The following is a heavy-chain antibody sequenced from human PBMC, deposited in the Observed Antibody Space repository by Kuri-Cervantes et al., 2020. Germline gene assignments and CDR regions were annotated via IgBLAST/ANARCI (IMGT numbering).Heavy chain of an antibody. D-gene: IGHD2-2*01. CDR2: ISYDGSNK. Sequence: GESLKISCAASGFTFSDYYMSWIRQAPGKGLEWVAVISYDGSNKYYADSVKGRFTISRDNSKNTLYLQMNSLRAEDTAVYYCAKDSASCSSTSCYALDYYYGMDVWGQGTTVTVSS. CDR3: AKDSASCSSTSCYALDYYYGMDV. J-gene: IGHJ6*02. CDR1: GFTFSDYY. V-gene: IGHV3-30*18.